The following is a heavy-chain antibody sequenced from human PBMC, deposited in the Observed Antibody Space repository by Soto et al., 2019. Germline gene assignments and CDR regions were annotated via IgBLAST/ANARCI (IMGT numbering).Heavy chain of an antibody. J-gene: IGHJ6*02. CDR2: ISSSSSYI. D-gene: IGHD2-2*01. CDR1: GFTFSSYS. V-gene: IGHV3-21*01. CDR3: ARGRYCSSTSCPRDGMDV. Sequence: EVQLVESGGGLVKPGGSLRLSCAASGFTFSSYSMNWVRQAPGKGLEWVSSISSSSSYIYYADSVKGRFTISRDNAKNSLYLQMNSLRAEDTAVYYCARGRYCSSTSCPRDGMDVWGQGTTVTVSS.